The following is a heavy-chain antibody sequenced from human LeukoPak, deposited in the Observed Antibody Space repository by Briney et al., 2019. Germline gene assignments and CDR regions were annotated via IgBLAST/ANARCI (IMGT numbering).Heavy chain of an antibody. CDR1: GFTFSNYA. V-gene: IGHV3-23*01. CDR3: ARDADTSGLYWYFDL. D-gene: IGHD3-22*01. Sequence: GGSLRLSCAVSGFTFSNYAMSWVRQAPGKGLEWVSSISGSGGTTYSADSVKGRFTISRDNSRNTVSLQMNSLRAEDTAVYFCARDADTSGLYWYFDLWGRGTRVTVSS. CDR2: ISGSGGTT. J-gene: IGHJ2*01.